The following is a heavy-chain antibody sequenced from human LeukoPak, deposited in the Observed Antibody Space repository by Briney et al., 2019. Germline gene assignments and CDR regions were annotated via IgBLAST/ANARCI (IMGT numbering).Heavy chain of an antibody. V-gene: IGHV4-39*01. Sequence: GSLRLSCAASGFTFSSYSMNWIRQSPGKGLEWIGTIYYSGTTYYNPSFTSRVTISVDTSKNQFSLKLSSVTAADAAVYYCARSPRGSGSSTLLGVAFDIWGQGTMVTVSS. CDR2: IYYSGTT. D-gene: IGHD3-10*01. CDR3: ARSPRGSGSSTLLGVAFDI. J-gene: IGHJ3*02. CDR1: GFTFSSYS.